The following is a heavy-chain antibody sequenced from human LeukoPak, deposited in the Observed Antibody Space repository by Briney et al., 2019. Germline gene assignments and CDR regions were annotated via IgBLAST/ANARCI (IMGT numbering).Heavy chain of an antibody. CDR3: ARDGGSRDYPGY. Sequence: SETLSLTCTVSGGSISSYYWSWIRQPPGKGLEWIGYIYYSGSTNYNPSLKSRVTISVDTSKNQFSLKLSSVTAADTAVYYCARDGGSRDYPGYWGQGTLVTVSS. CDR2: IYYSGST. CDR1: GGSISSYY. V-gene: IGHV4-59*01. D-gene: IGHD3-16*01. J-gene: IGHJ4*02.